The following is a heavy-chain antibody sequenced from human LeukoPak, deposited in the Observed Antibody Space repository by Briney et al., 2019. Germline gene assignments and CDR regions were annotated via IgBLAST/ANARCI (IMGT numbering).Heavy chain of an antibody. CDR2: ISWNIGTI. D-gene: IGHD3-10*02. Sequence: GGSLRLSCAASGFTFADYGMHWVRQAPGKGLEWVSSISWNIGTIGYAESVKGRFTISRDNAKNSLYLQMNSLRAEDTAVYYCAELGITMIGGVWGKGTTVTISS. CDR1: GFTFADYG. V-gene: IGHV3-9*01. J-gene: IGHJ6*04. CDR3: AELGITMIGGV.